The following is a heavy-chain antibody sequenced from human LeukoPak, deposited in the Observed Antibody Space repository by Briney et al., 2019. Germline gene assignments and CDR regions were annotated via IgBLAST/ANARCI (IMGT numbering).Heavy chain of an antibody. D-gene: IGHD6-13*01. Sequence: PSGTLSLTCAVSGGSISSSNWWSWVRQPPGKGLEWIGEIYHSGSTNYNPSLKSRVTISADKSKNQFSLKLSSVTAADTAVYYCARVAAAALDAFDIWGQGTMVTVSS. CDR3: ARVAAAALDAFDI. V-gene: IGHV4-4*02. CDR1: GGSISSSNW. J-gene: IGHJ3*02. CDR2: IYHSGST.